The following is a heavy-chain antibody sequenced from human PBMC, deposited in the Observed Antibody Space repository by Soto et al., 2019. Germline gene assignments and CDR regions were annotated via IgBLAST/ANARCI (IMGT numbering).Heavy chain of an antibody. J-gene: IGHJ4*02. CDR1: GGTFSSYA. CDR2: IIPIFGTA. V-gene: IGHV1-69*13. Sequence: ASVKVSCKASGGTFSSYAISWVRQAPGQGLEWMGGIIPIFGTANYAQKFQGRVTITADESTSTAYMELSSLRSEDTAVYYCARHRIKLLWFGELSPQFDYWGQGTLVTVSS. CDR3: ARHRIKLLWFGELSPQFDY. D-gene: IGHD3-10*01.